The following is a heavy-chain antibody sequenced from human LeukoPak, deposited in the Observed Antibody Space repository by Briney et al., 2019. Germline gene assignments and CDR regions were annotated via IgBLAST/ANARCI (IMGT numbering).Heavy chain of an antibody. CDR3: ARDRPDFRDGSGSPWYFDY. Sequence: SEPQSLLCTLSIRSFSISSDYCARIRQPPGEGLEWIGSIYYSESTYYNPYVTSRLPMTLDTSNTEFSLKLSSVTAADTAVYDCARDRPDFRDGSGSPWYFDYWGQGTLVTVSS. CDR2: IYYSEST. J-gene: IGHJ4*02. CDR1: IRSFSISSDY. D-gene: IGHD3-10*01. V-gene: IGHV4-39*07.